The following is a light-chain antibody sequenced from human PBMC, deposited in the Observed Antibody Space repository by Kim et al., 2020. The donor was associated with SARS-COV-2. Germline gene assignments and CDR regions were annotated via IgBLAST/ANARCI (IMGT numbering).Light chain of an antibody. CDR3: QVWDSSSDHRV. J-gene: IGLJ3*02. CDR1: NIGSKS. Sequence: APGKTARITCGGNNIGSKSVHLYQQKPGQAPVLVIYYDSDRPAGIPERFSGSNSGNTAALTISRVEAGDEAVYYCQVWDSSSDHRVFGGGTQLTVL. V-gene: IGLV3-21*04. CDR2: YDS.